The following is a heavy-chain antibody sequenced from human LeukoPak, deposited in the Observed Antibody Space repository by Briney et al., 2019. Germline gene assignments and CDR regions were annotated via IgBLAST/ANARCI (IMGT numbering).Heavy chain of an antibody. V-gene: IGHV3-33*03. J-gene: IGHJ4*02. Sequence: GGSLRLSCAASKFTFSHYGMHWVRQTPGRGLEWVAVIWNDESSQYYADSVKGRFTISRDNSQNMLFLQMNSLRPEDTAVYYCAKDAQRGFDYSNSLDKWGQGTLVTVSS. CDR1: KFTFSHYG. CDR2: IWNDESSQ. D-gene: IGHD4-11*01. CDR3: AKDAQRGFDYSNSLDK.